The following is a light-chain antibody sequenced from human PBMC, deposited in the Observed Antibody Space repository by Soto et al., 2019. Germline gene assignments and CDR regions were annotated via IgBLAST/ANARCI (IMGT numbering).Light chain of an antibody. CDR1: QSISTN. J-gene: IGKJ4*01. Sequence: EIVMTQSPATVSVSPGERATLSCRASQSISTNLAWYQQKPGQAPRLLIFGASNRATAVPARFTASGSGTKFTLTISSRQSEDIAFFYCQQYNTWHPLTFGGGTKVEI. V-gene: IGKV3-15*01. CDR3: QQYNTWHPLT. CDR2: GAS.